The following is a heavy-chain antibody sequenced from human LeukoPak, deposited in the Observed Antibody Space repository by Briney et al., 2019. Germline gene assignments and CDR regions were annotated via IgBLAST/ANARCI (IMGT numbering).Heavy chain of an antibody. CDR3: ARDRALTYYYDSSGYSSRDAFDI. CDR2: ISSSGSTI. J-gene: IGHJ3*02. D-gene: IGHD3-22*01. V-gene: IGHV3-11*04. Sequence: GGSPRLSCAASGFTFSDYYMSWIRQAPGKGLEWVSYISSSGSTIYYADSVKGRFTISRDNAKNSLYLQMNSLRAEDTAVYCCARDRALTYYYDSSGYSSRDAFDIWGQGTMVTVSS. CDR1: GFTFSDYY.